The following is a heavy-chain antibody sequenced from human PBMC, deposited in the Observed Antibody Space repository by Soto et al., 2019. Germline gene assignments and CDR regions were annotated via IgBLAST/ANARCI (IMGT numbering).Heavy chain of an antibody. D-gene: IGHD3-10*01. J-gene: IGHJ5*02. CDR2: ISGSGGST. CDR3: ENSMVRGVTRTLGGDP. Sequence: GGSLRLSCAASGFTFSSYAMSWVRQAPGKGLEWVSAISGSGGSTYYADSVKGRFTISRDNSKNTLYLQMNSLRAEDTAVYYCENSMVRGVTRTLGGDPWGQGTLVTVSS. CDR1: GFTFSSYA. V-gene: IGHV3-23*01.